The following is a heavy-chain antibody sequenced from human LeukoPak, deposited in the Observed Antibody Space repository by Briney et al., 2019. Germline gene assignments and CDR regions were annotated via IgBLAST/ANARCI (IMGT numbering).Heavy chain of an antibody. CDR3: AKDTAVAGTVDY. D-gene: IGHD6-19*01. J-gene: IGHJ4*02. CDR1: GFTFSSHW. V-gene: IGHV3-23*01. CDR2: ISGSGGST. Sequence: GGSLRLSCVASGFTFSSHWMHWVRQAPGEGPVWVSAISGSGGSTYYADSVKGRFTISRDNSKNTLYLQMNSLRAEDAAVYYCAKDTAVAGTVDYWGQGTLVTVSS.